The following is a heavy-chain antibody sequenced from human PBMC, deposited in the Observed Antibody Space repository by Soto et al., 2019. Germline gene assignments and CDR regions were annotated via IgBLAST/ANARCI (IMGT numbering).Heavy chain of an antibody. J-gene: IGHJ6*02. V-gene: IGHV4-31*03. Sequence: SETLSLTCTVSGGSISSGGYYWSWIRQHPGKGLEWIGYIYYSGSTYYNPSLKSRVTISVDTSKNQFSLKLSSVTAADTAVYYCARAGYSGYDSGARYYYYYCGMDVWGQGTTVTVSS. D-gene: IGHD5-12*01. CDR2: IYYSGST. CDR1: GGSISSGGYY. CDR3: ARAGYSGYDSGARYYYYYCGMDV.